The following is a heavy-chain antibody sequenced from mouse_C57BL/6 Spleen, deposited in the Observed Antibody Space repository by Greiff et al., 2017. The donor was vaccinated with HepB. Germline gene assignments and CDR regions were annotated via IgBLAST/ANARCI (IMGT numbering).Heavy chain of an antibody. CDR2: INPSTGGT. V-gene: IGHV1-42*01. Sequence: EVQLQQSGPELVKPGASVKISCKASGYSFTGYYMNWVKQSPEKSLEWIGEINPSTGGTTYNQKFKAKATLTVDKSSSTAYMQLKSLTSEDSAVYYCARGDYDRTWFAYWGQGTLVTVSA. J-gene: IGHJ3*01. D-gene: IGHD2-4*01. CDR3: ARGDYDRTWFAY. CDR1: GYSFTGYY.